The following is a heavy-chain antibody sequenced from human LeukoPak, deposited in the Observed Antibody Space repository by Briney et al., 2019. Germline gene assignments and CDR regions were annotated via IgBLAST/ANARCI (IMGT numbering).Heavy chain of an antibody. CDR3: ARDRGSSIVGSDFDS. CDR2: ISYDGSNK. J-gene: IGHJ4*02. Sequence: AGGSLRLSCAASGFTFSSYAMHWVRQVPGKGLEWVAVISYDGSNKYYADSVKGRFTISRDNSKNTLYLQMNSLRAEDTAVYYCARDRGSSIVGSDFDSWGQGTLVTVSS. V-gene: IGHV3-30-3*01. CDR1: GFTFSSYA. D-gene: IGHD1-26*01.